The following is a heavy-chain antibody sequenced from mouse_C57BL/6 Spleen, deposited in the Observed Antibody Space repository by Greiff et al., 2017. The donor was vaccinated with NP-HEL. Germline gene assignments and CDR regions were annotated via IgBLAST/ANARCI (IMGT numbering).Heavy chain of an antibody. CDR2: ISSGSSTI. V-gene: IGHV5-17*01. CDR3: AKGGIYGYDGAMDY. D-gene: IGHD2-2*01. CDR1: GFTFSDYG. Sequence: EVKVVESGGGLVKPGGSLKLSCAASGFTFSDYGMHWVRQAPEKGLEWVAYISSGSSTIYYADTVKGRFTISRDNAKNTLSLQMSSLRSEDTAMDYCAKGGIYGYDGAMDYWGQGTSVTVSS. J-gene: IGHJ4*01.